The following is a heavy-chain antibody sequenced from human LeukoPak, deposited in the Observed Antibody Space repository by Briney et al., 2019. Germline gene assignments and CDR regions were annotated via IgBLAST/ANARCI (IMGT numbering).Heavy chain of an antibody. J-gene: IGHJ4*02. CDR3: ARKTVAGTYYFDY. CDR1: GGSFSGYY. D-gene: IGHD6-19*01. Sequence: SETLSLTCAVYGGSFSGYYWSWIRQPPGKGLEWIGEINHSGSTNYNPSLKSRVTISVDTSKNQFSLKLSSVTAADTAVYYWARKTVAGTYYFDYWGQGTLVTVSS. V-gene: IGHV4-34*01. CDR2: INHSGST.